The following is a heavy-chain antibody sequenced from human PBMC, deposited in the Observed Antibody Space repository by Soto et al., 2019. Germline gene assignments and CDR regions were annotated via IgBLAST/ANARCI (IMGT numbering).Heavy chain of an antibody. J-gene: IGHJ1*01. V-gene: IGHV3-7*01. D-gene: IGHD4-17*01. CDR2: IKQDGSEK. Sequence: GGSLRLSCAASGFTFSSYWMSWVRQAPGKGLEWVANIKQDGSEKYYVDSVKGRFTISRDNAKNSLYLQMNSLRAEDTAVYYCARLYGDYAEYFQHWGQGTLVTVSS. CDR3: ARLYGDYAEYFQH. CDR1: GFTFSSYW.